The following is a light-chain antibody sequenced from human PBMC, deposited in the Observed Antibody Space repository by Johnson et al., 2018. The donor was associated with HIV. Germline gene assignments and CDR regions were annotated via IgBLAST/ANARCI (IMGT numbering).Light chain of an antibody. V-gene: IGLV1-51*01. CDR2: ENN. J-gene: IGLJ1*01. Sequence: QSVLTQPPSVAAAPGQKVTISCSGNTSNFENNYVSWYVQLPRTAPRLLIYENNKRPSGIPDRFSGSKSGTSATLAITGLHSGDEADYYCAVWDSSLTAHYVFGTGTKITVL. CDR3: AVWDSSLTAHYV. CDR1: TSNFENNY.